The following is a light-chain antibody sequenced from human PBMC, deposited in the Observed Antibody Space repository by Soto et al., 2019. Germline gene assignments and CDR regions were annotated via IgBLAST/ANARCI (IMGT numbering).Light chain of an antibody. V-gene: IGKV3-11*01. CDR2: GAS. J-gene: IGKJ2*01. CDR3: QRRGRWTRT. Sequence: EIVLTQSPATLSLSPGERATLSCRASQSVNDYLAWYQQKPGQAPRLLIYGASNRATGIPVRFSGSGSGTDLTLTSSSLEPEDFAGYDCQRRGRWTRTFGQGTKREIK. CDR1: QSVNDY.